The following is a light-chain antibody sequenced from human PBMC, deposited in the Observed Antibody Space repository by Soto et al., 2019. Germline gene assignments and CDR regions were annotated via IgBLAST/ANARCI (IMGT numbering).Light chain of an antibody. V-gene: IGLV2-14*01. CDR3: SSYTSGNTLYV. Sequence: QSALTQPASVSGSPGQSITISCTGTSSDVGAYIYVSWYQQHPGKAPRLMIYEVSNRPSGVSNRFSGSKSGNTASLTISGLQAEDEADYYCSSYTSGNTLYVFGSGTKLTVL. CDR1: SSDVGAYIY. J-gene: IGLJ1*01. CDR2: EVS.